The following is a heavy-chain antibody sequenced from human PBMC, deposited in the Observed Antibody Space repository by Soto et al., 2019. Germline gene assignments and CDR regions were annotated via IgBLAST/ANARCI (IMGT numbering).Heavy chain of an antibody. CDR3: ARDLDPSGSYYTDY. V-gene: IGHV1-18*04. Sequence: GASVKVSCKASGYNFMPYGVNWVRQAPGQGLEWMGWISTWEGNTNYAQSFQGRVTMTTDTSTSTAYMELRSLTSDDTSVYYCARDLDPSGSYYTDYWGPGTLVTVSS. CDR2: ISTWEGNT. D-gene: IGHD3-10*01. CDR1: GYNFMPYG. J-gene: IGHJ4*02.